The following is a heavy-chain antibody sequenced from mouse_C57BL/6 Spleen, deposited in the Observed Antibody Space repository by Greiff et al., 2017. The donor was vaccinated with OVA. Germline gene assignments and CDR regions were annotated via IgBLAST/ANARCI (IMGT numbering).Heavy chain of an antibody. Sequence: QVQLQQPGAELVKPGASVKLSCKASGYTFTSYWMQWVKQRPGQGLEWIGEIDPSDSYTNYNQKFKGKATLTVDTSSSTAYMQLSSLTSEDSAVYYCARRELGRGFAYWGQGTLVTVSA. CDR3: ARRELGRGFAY. CDR1: GYTFTSYW. V-gene: IGHV1-50*01. J-gene: IGHJ3*01. CDR2: IDPSDSYT. D-gene: IGHD4-1*01.